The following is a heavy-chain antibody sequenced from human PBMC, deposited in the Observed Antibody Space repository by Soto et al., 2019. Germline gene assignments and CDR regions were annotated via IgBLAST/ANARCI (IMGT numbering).Heavy chain of an antibody. D-gene: IGHD6-19*01. V-gene: IGHV4-59*11. Sequence: QVQLQESGPGLVKPSETLSLTCTVSGGSISSHYWSWIRQPPGKGLARIGFIYYSESSNYNPSLQSRVTIAVDTSKNQFSLRLTSVTAADTAVYYCARAVEMYASGWYYFDYWGQGTLVTVSS. J-gene: IGHJ4*02. CDR3: ARAVEMYASGWYYFDY. CDR1: GGSISSHY. CDR2: IYYSESS.